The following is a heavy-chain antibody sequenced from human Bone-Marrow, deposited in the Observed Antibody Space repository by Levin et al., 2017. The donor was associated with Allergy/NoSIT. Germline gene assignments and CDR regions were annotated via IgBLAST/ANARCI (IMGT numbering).Heavy chain of an antibody. CDR1: GGSISSGGYS. J-gene: IGHJ2*01. CDR2: IYHSGST. Sequence: SQTLSLTCAVSGGSISSGGYSWSWIRQPPGKGLEWIGYIYHSGSTYYNPSLKSRVTISVDRSKNQFSLKLSSVTAADTAVYYCASSKYYYGSGSHHWYFDRWGRGTLVTVSS. D-gene: IGHD3-10*01. CDR3: ASSKYYYGSGSHHWYFDR. V-gene: IGHV4-30-2*01.